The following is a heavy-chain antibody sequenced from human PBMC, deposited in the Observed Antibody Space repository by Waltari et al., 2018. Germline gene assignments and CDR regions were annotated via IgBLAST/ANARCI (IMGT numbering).Heavy chain of an antibody. D-gene: IGHD3-9*01. CDR2: IYPGDTDT. J-gene: IGHJ4*02. CDR1: GYSFTSYW. CDR3: ARHPGGWGYCGWFPFDY. V-gene: IGHV5-51*01. Sequence: EVQLVQSGAEVKQPGESLKISCKGSGYSFTSYWIGWVREMPGKGLGWMVIIYPGDTDTGYRPPCQRRETISADKSISTAYLQWSSLKASDTAMYYCARHPGGWGYCGWFPFDYWGQGTLVTGSS.